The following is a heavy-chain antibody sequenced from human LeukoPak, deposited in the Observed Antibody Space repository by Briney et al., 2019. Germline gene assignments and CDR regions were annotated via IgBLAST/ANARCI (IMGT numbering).Heavy chain of an antibody. CDR3: ARDSASIAAAVYWYFDL. V-gene: IGHV3-33*01. J-gene: IGHJ2*01. CDR2: IWYDGSNE. CDR1: GFTFNTYA. Sequence: GGSLRLSCAASGFTFNTYAMNWVRQALGKGLEWVAVIWYDGSNEYYADSVKGRFTISRDNSKNTLYLQMNSLRAEDSAVYFCARDSASIAAAVYWYFDLWGRGTLVTVSS. D-gene: IGHD6-13*01.